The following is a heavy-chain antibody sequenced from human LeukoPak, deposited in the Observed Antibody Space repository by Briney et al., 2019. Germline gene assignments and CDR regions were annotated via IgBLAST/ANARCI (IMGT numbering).Heavy chain of an antibody. V-gene: IGHV4-59*01. CDR2: MDNSGST. CDR1: GGSISSCY. J-gene: IGHJ3*02. D-gene: IGHD5-18*01. Sequence: SETLSLTCTVSGGSISSCYWNWLRQPPGKGLEWIGYMDNSGSTNYNPSLKSRVTISADTSKNQFSLRLSSVTAADTAVYYCATWVTVIYAFDIWGQGTMVTVSS. CDR3: ATWVTVIYAFDI.